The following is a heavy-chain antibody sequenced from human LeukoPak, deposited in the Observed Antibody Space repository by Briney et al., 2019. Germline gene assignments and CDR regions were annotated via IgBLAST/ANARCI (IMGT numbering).Heavy chain of an antibody. CDR2: IYYTGTT. CDR3: ARDLAYCGANCYGNWFDP. D-gene: IGHD2-21*02. J-gene: IGHJ5*02. CDR1: GGYISSGVYY. V-gene: IGHV4-39*07. Sequence: SETLSLTCSVSGGYISSGVYYWGWIRQPPGERLEGIGSIYYTGTTFFNPSLKSRVSISVDTAKNQFSLKLTSVTAADTAVYYCARDLAYCGANCYGNWFDPWGQGTLVTVSS.